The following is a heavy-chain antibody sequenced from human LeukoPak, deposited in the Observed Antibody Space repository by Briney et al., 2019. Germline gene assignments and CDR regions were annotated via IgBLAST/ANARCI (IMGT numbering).Heavy chain of an antibody. J-gene: IGHJ4*02. V-gene: IGHV1-18*01. CDR3: ARVPGYSGYDLPVDY. D-gene: IGHD5-12*01. CDR2: ISAHNGNT. CDR1: GYTFTSYG. Sequence: ASVKVSCKASGYTFTSYGISWVRQAPGQGLEWMGWISAHNGNTNYAQKLQGRVTMTTDTSTSTAYMELRSLRSDDTAVYYCARVPGYSGYDLPVDYWGQGTLVTVSS.